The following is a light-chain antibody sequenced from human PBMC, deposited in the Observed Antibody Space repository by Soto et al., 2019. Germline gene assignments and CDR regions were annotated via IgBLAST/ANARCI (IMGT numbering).Light chain of an antibody. CDR1: SSDVGGYNY. Sequence: QSALTQPASVSGSPGQSITLSCSGTSSDVGGYNYVSWYQQHPGKAPKLMIYDVSSRPSGVSNRFSGSKSGNTASLTISGLQTEDEADYYCSSYTTTNTLVFGGGTKLTVL. CDR3: SSYTTTNTLV. J-gene: IGLJ2*01. V-gene: IGLV2-14*03. CDR2: DVS.